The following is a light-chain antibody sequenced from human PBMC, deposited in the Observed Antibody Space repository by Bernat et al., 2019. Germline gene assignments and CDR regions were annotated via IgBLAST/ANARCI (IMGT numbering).Light chain of an antibody. CDR1: NSNIGAGYD. J-gene: IGLJ3*02. Sequence: VLTQPASVSEAPGQTVTISCTGTNSNIGAGYDVHWYQQLPGTAHRVIIFNIHNRPSGVTDRFSGSRSGSSASLAITGLQPEDEADYYCQSYDTSLNVVFGGGTKVTVL. CDR2: NIH. V-gene: IGLV1-40*01. CDR3: QSYDTSLNVV.